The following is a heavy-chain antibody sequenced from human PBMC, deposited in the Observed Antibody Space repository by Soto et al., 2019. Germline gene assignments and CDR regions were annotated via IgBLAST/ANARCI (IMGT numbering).Heavy chain of an antibody. V-gene: IGHV1-18*01. D-gene: IGHD1-1*01. Sequence: QVHLVQSGAEVKKPGASVKVSCQGSGYAFTTYGITWVRQAPGQGLEWMGWISAHKGNTNYAQKLQGRVTVTRDTSTTTAYMELRSLRYDDTAVYNCARGRYGDYWGQGALVTVSS. J-gene: IGHJ4*02. CDR2: ISAHKGNT. CDR1: GYAFTTYG. CDR3: ARGRYGDY.